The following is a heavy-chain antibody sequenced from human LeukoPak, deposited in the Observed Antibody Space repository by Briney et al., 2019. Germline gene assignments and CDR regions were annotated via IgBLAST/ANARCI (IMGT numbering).Heavy chain of an antibody. J-gene: IGHJ3*02. D-gene: IGHD2-2*01. Sequence: ASVTVSCKASGYTFTNYGISWVRQAPGQGLAWMGWISTNSDIRTYAQTLQGRFTMTTDTATTTAYMELNNLTFDDTAVYYCASRTRGVWVPAAIGDAFDIWGQGTMVTVSS. CDR1: GYTFTNYG. CDR2: ISTNSDIR. V-gene: IGHV1-18*01. CDR3: ASRTRGVWVPAAIGDAFDI.